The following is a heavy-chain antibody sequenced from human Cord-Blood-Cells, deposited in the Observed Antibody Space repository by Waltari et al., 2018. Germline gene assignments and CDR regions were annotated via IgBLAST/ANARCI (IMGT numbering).Heavy chain of an antibody. Sequence: QVQLVQSGAEVKKPGSSVKVSCKASGGTFSSYAISWVRQAPGQGLEWVGRIIPILGIANYAQKFQGRVTITAEKSTSTAYMELSSLRSEDTAVYYCARMAYSSSSDYWGQGTLVTVSS. D-gene: IGHD6-6*01. CDR2: IIPILGIA. CDR1: GGTFSSYA. CDR3: ARMAYSSSSDY. J-gene: IGHJ4*02. V-gene: IGHV1-69*09.